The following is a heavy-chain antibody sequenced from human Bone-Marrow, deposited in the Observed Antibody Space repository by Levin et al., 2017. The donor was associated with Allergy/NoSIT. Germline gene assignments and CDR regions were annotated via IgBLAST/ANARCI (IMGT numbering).Heavy chain of an antibody. CDR1: GFTFSDYS. Sequence: GGSLRLSCIVSGFTFSDYSIYWVRQAPGKGLEWISSISGDSSDLYYADSVKGRFTISRDNAKNSLNLQVSSLRAEDTAVYHCVRGIIGDVRVAHKEAFDVWGQGTLVTVSS. V-gene: IGHV3-21*01. J-gene: IGHJ3*01. CDR3: VRGIIGDVRVAHKEAFDV. D-gene: IGHD2/OR15-2a*01. CDR2: ISGDSSDL.